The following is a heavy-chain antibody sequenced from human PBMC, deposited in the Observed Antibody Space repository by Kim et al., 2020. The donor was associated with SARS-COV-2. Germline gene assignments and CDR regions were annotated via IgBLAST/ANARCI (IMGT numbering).Heavy chain of an antibody. CDR1: GFTFSSYS. Sequence: GGSLRLSCAASGFTFSSYSMNWVRQAPGKGLEWVSYISSSSSTIYYADSVKGRFTISRDKAKNSLYLQMNSLRDEDTAVYYCARGAGYCSSTSCYVSHDYYYYGMDVWGQGTTVTVSS. D-gene: IGHD2-2*01. J-gene: IGHJ6*02. CDR2: ISSSSSTI. CDR3: ARGAGYCSSTSCYVSHDYYYYGMDV. V-gene: IGHV3-48*02.